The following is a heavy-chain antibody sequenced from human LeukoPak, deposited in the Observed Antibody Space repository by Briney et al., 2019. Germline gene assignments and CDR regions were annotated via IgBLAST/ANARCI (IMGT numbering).Heavy chain of an antibody. CDR1: GYSFTSYW. CDR3: ARPFCSGGSCYSGYMDV. D-gene: IGHD2-15*01. V-gene: IGHV5-51*01. CDR2: IYPGDSDT. J-gene: IGHJ6*03. Sequence: GESLKISCKGSGYSFTSYWIGWVRQMPGKGLEWMGIIYPGDSDTRYSPSFQAQVTISADKSISTAYLQWSSLKASDTAMYYCARPFCSGGSCYSGYMDVWGKGTTVTVSS.